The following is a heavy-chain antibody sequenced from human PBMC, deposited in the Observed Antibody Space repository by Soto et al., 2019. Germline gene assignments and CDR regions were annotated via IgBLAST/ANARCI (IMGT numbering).Heavy chain of an antibody. D-gene: IGHD2-15*01. CDR1: GFTFSSYN. V-gene: IGHV3-64*02. J-gene: IGHJ4*01. CDR3: TRVSCSSGQWYDFDY. CDR2: ISRSGDRT. Sequence: EVQLVESGEGLVQPGGSLRLSCAASGFTFSSYNIHWIRQAPGKGLEFVSAISRSGDRTYYAGSVKGRFTITRHNSTHSVWLQTGRPRAEDMAVYYCTRVSCSSGQWYDFDYWG.